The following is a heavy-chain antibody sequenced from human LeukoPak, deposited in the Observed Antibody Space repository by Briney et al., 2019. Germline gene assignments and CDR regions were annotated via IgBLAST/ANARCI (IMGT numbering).Heavy chain of an antibody. D-gene: IGHD3-10*01. Sequence: SETLSLTCAVSGGSISSSNWWSWVRQPPGKGLEWIGEIYHSGSTNYNPSLKSRVTISVDKSKNQFSLKLSSVTAADMAVYYCARVIKRGSGGPPDYWGQGTLVTVSS. V-gene: IGHV4-4*02. CDR3: ARVIKRGSGGPPDY. CDR2: IYHSGST. CDR1: GGSISSSNW. J-gene: IGHJ4*02.